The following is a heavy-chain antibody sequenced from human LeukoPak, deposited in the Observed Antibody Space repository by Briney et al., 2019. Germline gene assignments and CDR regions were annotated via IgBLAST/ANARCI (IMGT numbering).Heavy chain of an antibody. Sequence: ASVKVSCKASGYTFTSYGISWVRQAPGQGLEWMGWISAYNGNTNYAQKFQGRVTMTRDTSISTAYMELSRLRSDGTAVYYCARGGTYYYDSSGYYTYWGQGTLVTVSS. CDR2: ISAYNGNT. CDR1: GYTFTSYG. J-gene: IGHJ4*02. D-gene: IGHD3-22*01. V-gene: IGHV1-18*01. CDR3: ARGGTYYYDSSGYYTY.